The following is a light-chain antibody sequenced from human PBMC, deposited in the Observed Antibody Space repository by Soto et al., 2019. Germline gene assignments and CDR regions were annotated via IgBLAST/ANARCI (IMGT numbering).Light chain of an antibody. CDR2: YAA. V-gene: IGKV1-5*01. J-gene: IGKJ1*01. CDR1: QSISSW. Sequence: DIQMTQSPSTLSASVGDRVTITCRASQSISSWLAWYQQKPGKAPKLLIYYAASLASGVPSRFSGSGSGTEFTLTISRLEADDFAIYYCQQYNSYRWTFGQGTKVEIK. CDR3: QQYNSYRWT.